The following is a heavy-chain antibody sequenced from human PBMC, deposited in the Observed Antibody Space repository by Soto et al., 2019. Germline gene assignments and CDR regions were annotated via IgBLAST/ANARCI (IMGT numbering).Heavy chain of an antibody. V-gene: IGHV3-33*01. D-gene: IGHD4-4*01. CDR1: GSTFSSYG. CDR2: IWYDGSNK. CDR3: ARDGNYLGYGMDV. J-gene: IGHJ6*02. Sequence: PGGSLRLSCAASGSTFSSYGMHWVRQAPGKGLEWVAVIWYDGSNKYYADSVKGRFTISRDNSENTLYLQMNSLRAEDTAVYYCARDGNYLGYGMDVWGQGTTVTVSS.